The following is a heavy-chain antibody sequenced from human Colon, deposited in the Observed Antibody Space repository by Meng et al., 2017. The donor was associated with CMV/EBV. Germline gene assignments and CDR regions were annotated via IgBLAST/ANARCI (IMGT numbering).Heavy chain of an antibody. J-gene: IGHJ6*02. CDR3: AREMGYNWDLGHPYGMDV. D-gene: IGHD1-20*01. Sequence: GGSLRPSCVVSGHTFTTYWMTWVRQAPGKGLEGVAITNQDGSESYYVDSVKGRFTISRDNRNASLYLQMKSLRVEDTAVYYCAREMGYNWDLGHPYGMDVWGQGTTVTVSS. V-gene: IGHV3-7*01. CDR2: TNQDGSES. CDR1: GHTFTTYW.